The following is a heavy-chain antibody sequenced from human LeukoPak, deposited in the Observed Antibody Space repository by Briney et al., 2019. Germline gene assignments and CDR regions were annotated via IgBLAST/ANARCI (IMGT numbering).Heavy chain of an antibody. Sequence: SETLSLTCTVSGGPISNSYWNWIRQSPGKGLEWIGYINYSGSTNYNPSLKGRVTISVDPSKKQFSLKLSSVTAADTAVYFCARDPLSTNDFDIWGQGTMVTVSS. D-gene: IGHD1-1*01. V-gene: IGHV4-59*01. J-gene: IGHJ3*02. CDR1: GGPISNSY. CDR3: ARDPLSTNDFDI. CDR2: INYSGST.